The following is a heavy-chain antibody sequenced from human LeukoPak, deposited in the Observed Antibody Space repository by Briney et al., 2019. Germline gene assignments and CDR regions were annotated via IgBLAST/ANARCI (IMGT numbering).Heavy chain of an antibody. Sequence: SETLSLTCAVYGGSFSGYYWSWIRQPPGKGLEWIGEINHSGSTNYNPSLKSRVTISVDTSKNQFSLKLTSVTAADTAVYYCARLKYSSDFDYWGQGTLVTVSS. V-gene: IGHV4-34*01. CDR3: ARLKYSSDFDY. J-gene: IGHJ4*02. D-gene: IGHD6-25*01. CDR2: INHSGST. CDR1: GGSFSGYY.